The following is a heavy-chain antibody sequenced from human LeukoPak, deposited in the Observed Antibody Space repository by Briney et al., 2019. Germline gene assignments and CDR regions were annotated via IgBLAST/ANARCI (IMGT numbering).Heavy chain of an antibody. D-gene: IGHD6-13*01. CDR3: AGHVDSTTWSHSPAP. J-gene: IGHJ5*02. Sequence: PSETLSLTCTVSGGSISGSYWSWIRQPPGKGLEWIGDIYCSGGTNYNPSLKSRVTILVERSKNSFSLRLSSGTTADTPVYYYAGHVDSTTWSHSPAPWGQGHLVLVS. V-gene: IGHV4-59*01. CDR1: GGSISGSY. CDR2: IYCSGGT.